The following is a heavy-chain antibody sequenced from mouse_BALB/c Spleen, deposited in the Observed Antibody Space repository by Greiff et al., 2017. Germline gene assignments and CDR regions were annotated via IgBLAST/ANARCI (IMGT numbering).Heavy chain of an antibody. CDR3: ARWYGYDLDY. J-gene: IGHJ2*01. V-gene: IGHV1-20*02. CDR1: GYSFTGYF. CDR2: INPYNGDT. Sequence: EVKLQESGPELVKPGASVKISCKASGYSFTGYFMNWVMQSHGKSLEWIGRINPYNGDTFYNQKFKGKATLTVDKSSSTAHMELRSLASEDSAVYYCARWYGYDLDYWGQGTTLTVSS. D-gene: IGHD2-2*01.